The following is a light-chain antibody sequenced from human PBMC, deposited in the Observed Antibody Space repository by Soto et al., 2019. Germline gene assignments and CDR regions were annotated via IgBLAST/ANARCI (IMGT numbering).Light chain of an antibody. Sequence: DIQVTQCPSTLSGSVGDRVTITCRASQTISSWLAWYQQKPGKAPKLLIYKASTLKSGVPSRFSGSGSGTEFTLTISSLQPDDFATYYCQHYNSYSEAFGQGTKVAIK. V-gene: IGKV1-5*03. J-gene: IGKJ1*01. CDR1: QTISSW. CDR2: KAS. CDR3: QHYNSYSEA.